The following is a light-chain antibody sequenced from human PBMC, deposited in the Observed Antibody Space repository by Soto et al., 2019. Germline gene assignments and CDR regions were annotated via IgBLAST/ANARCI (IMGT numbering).Light chain of an antibody. Sequence: EIAMTQSPATLSASPGKRVTLSCRASQSVNINLAWYQQKPGQAPRLLIYGASTRATGIPARFSGSGSGTEFTLTISSLQSEDFAVYYCQQYNNWPPGFGPGTKVDIK. CDR3: QQYNNWPPG. CDR2: GAS. V-gene: IGKV3-15*01. CDR1: QSVNIN. J-gene: IGKJ3*01.